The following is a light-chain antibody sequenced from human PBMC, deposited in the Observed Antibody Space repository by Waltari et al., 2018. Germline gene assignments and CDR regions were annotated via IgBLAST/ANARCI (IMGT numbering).Light chain of an antibody. CDR3: TAYTTSATLV. CDR1: RKDVGANDY. CDR2: DVR. V-gene: IGLV2-14*03. Sequence: QSALSQPASVSGSPGQSVPISCTGTRKDVGANDYASWYQQPPGRAPNPRIYDVRQRSSGVSNRFSGSRAGNTASLTISGLQTEDEADYYCTAYTTSATLVFGGGTRLTVL. J-gene: IGLJ3*02.